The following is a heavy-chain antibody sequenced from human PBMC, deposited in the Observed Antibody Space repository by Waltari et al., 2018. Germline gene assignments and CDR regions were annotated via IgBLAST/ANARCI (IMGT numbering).Heavy chain of an antibody. D-gene: IGHD3-3*01. CDR2: INAGNGNT. CDR3: ARSYDFWSGXPPFDY. V-gene: IGHV1-3*01. Sequence: QVQLVQSGAEVKKPGASVKVSCKASGYTFTSYAMHWVRQAPGQRLEWMGWINAGNGNTKYSQKFQGRVTITRDTSASTAYMELSSLRSEDTAVYYCARSYDFWSGXPPFDYWGQGTLVTVSS. J-gene: IGHJ4*02. CDR1: GYTFTSYA.